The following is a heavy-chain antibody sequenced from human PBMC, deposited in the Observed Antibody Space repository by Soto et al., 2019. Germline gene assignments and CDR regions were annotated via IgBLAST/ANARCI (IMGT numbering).Heavy chain of an antibody. J-gene: IGHJ4*02. V-gene: IGHV1-18*01. Sequence: QIQLMQSGAEVKKPGASVKVSYKASGYTFSSYHITWVRQAPGQGLEWMGWISAYNGNTNYAQNLQGRVTMTTDPSTSTAYMELRSLRSDDTAVYYCARDLPPVDYWGQGTLVTVSS. CDR1: GYTFSSYH. CDR2: ISAYNGNT. CDR3: ARDLPPVDY.